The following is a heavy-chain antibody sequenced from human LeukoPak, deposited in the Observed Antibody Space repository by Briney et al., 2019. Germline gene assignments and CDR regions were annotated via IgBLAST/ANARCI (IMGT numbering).Heavy chain of an antibody. V-gene: IGHV3-23*01. CDR2: ISGSGDGT. D-gene: IGHD4-17*01. J-gene: IGHJ6*03. Sequence: GGSLRLSCAASGFTFSNYAMSWVRQPPGKGLEWVSSISGSGDGTYYADSVKGRFTFSRDNSKNTLDLQMSSLRAEDTAVYYCAKTTTMDVWGKGTTVTVSS. CDR3: AKTTTMDV. CDR1: GFTFSNYA.